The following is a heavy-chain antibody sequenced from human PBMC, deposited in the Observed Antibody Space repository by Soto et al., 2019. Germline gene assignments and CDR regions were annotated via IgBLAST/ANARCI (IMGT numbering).Heavy chain of an antibody. CDR1: GGSISSGDYY. CDR2: IYYSGST. CDR3: ARGVLTSRCLHPYLDY. V-gene: IGHV4-30-4*01. D-gene: IGHD3-16*01. Sequence: SETLSLTCTVSGGSISSGDYYWSWIRQPPGKGLEWIGYIYYSGSTYYNPSLKSRVTISVDTSKNQFSLKLSSVTAADTAVYYCARGVLTSRCLHPYLDYWGQGTLVT. J-gene: IGHJ4*02.